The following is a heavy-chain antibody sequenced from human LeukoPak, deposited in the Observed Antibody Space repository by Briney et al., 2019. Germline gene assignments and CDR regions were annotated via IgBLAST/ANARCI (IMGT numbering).Heavy chain of an antibody. D-gene: IGHD3-16*01. J-gene: IGHJ5*02. Sequence: SETLSPTCSVSGASISNTNHYWGWIRQPPGKGQEWVASIYYTGTTYHNPSLNSRVTVSVDTSRSQFSLKLTSVTAADTAVYYCARFISSWGFAASDQPTLVTVSS. V-gene: IGHV4-39*01. CDR1: GASISNTNHY. CDR3: ARFISSWGFAA. CDR2: IYYTGTT.